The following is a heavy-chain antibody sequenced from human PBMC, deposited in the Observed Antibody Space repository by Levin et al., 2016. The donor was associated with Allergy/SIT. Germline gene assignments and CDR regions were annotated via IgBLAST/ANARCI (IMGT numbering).Heavy chain of an antibody. D-gene: IGHD4-17*01. Sequence: WIRQPPGKGLEWIGYIYYSGSTYYNPSLKSRVTISVDTSKNQFSLKLSSVTAADTAVYYCARGPDYGDYYYGMDVWGQGTTVTVSS. CDR3: ARGPDYGDYYYGMDV. V-gene: IGHV4-31*02. CDR2: IYYSGST. J-gene: IGHJ6*02.